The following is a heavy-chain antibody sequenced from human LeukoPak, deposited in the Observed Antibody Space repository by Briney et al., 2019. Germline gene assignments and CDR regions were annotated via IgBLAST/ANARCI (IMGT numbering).Heavy chain of an antibody. CDR2: IRYDGSNK. Sequence: GGSLRLSCAASGFTFSGYGMHWVRQAPGKGLEWVAFIRYDGSNKYYADSVKGRFTISRDNSKNTLYLQMNSLRAEDTAVYYCAKDSRYYDFWSGYSFDAFDIWGQGTMVTVSS. CDR3: AKDSRYYDFWSGYSFDAFDI. J-gene: IGHJ3*02. D-gene: IGHD3-3*01. CDR1: GFTFSGYG. V-gene: IGHV3-30*02.